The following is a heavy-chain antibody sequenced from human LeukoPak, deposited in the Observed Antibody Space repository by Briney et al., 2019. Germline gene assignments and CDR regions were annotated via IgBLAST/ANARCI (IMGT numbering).Heavy chain of an antibody. Sequence: GSVKVSCKASGYTFTSYDINWAGQAPGQGGEWMGWMKTKSGKTNNAQKFQGTVTIIRNSSISTAYMELSSLRSEDTAVYYCARVVLSRGARKFDYWGQGTLVTVSS. V-gene: IGHV1-8*03. CDR3: ARVVLSRGARKFDY. D-gene: IGHD3-10*01. CDR2: MKTKSGKT. J-gene: IGHJ4*02. CDR1: GYTFTSYD.